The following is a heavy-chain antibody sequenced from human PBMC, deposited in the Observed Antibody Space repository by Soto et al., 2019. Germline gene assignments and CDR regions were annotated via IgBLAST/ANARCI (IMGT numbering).Heavy chain of an antibody. CDR2: INHSGST. CDR1: GGSFSGYY. CDR3: AKSGYSYVGFDY. D-gene: IGHD5-18*01. J-gene: IGHJ4*02. V-gene: IGHV4-34*01. Sequence: PSETLSLTCAVYGGSFSGYYLSWIRQPPGKGLEWIGEINHSGSTNYNPSLKSRVTISVDTSKNQFSLKLSSVTAADTAVYYCAKSGYSYVGFDYWGQGTLVTVSS.